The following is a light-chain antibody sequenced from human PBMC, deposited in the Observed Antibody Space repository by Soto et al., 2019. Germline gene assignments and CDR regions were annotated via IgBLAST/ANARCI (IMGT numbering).Light chain of an antibody. CDR3: QQYGNSPLT. CDR2: GAS. Sequence: EIVLTQSQDTLSLSPGESATLSCIASQSVRSSYFAWYQQKPGQAPRLLIFGASTRAPGIPDRFSGSGSGTDFTLTISKLEPEDFALFYCQQYGNSPLTFGGGTKVDIK. J-gene: IGKJ4*01. V-gene: IGKV3-20*01. CDR1: QSVRSSY.